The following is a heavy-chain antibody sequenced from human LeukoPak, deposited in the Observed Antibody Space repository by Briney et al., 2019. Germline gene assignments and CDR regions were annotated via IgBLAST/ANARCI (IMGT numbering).Heavy chain of an antibody. J-gene: IGHJ3*02. CDR3: ARGASNRIVVSFLGAFDI. V-gene: IGHV4-30-2*01. CDR1: GGSISSGGYS. Sequence: SSETLSLTCAVSGGSISSGGYSWSWIRQPPGKGLEWIGYIYHSGSTYYNPSLKSRVTISVDTSKNQFSLKLSSVTAADTAVYYCARGASNRIVVSFLGAFDIWGQGTMVTVSS. D-gene: IGHD3-22*01. CDR2: IYHSGST.